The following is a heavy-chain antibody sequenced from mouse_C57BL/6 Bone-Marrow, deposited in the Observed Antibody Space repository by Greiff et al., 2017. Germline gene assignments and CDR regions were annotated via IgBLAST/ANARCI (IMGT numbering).Heavy chain of an antibody. V-gene: IGHV6-6*01. Sequence: EVMLVESGGGLVQPGGSMKLSCAASGFTFSDAWMDWVRQSPEKGLEWVAEIRNKANNHATYYAESVKGRFTISRDDSKSSVYLQMNSLRAEDTGIYYCINYYGSSHGGYFDVWGTGTTVTVSS. CDR3: INYYGSSHGGYFDV. J-gene: IGHJ1*03. CDR2: IRNKANNHAT. CDR1: GFTFSDAW. D-gene: IGHD1-1*01.